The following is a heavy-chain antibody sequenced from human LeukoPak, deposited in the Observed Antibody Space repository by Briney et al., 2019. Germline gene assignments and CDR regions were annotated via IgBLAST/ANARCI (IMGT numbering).Heavy chain of an antibody. V-gene: IGHV1-18*01. J-gene: IGHJ4*02. D-gene: IGHD6-19*01. Sequence: ASVKVSCKASGYTFSSYGISWVRQAPGQGLEWMGWISAYNGNTNYAQKLQGRVIMTTDTSTSTAYMELRSLRSDDTAVYYCARGDRIAVAGTGPPFDYWGQGTLVTVSS. CDR3: ARGDRIAVAGTGPPFDY. CDR1: GYTFSSYG. CDR2: ISAYNGNT.